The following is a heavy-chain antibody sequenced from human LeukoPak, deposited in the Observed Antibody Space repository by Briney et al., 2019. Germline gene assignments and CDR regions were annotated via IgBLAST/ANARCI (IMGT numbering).Heavy chain of an antibody. CDR3: APDFWSGYYTFDY. CDR1: GFTFSSYE. J-gene: IGHJ4*02. V-gene: IGHV3-48*03. Sequence: PGGSLRLSCAASGFTFSSYEMNWVRQAPGKGLEWVSYISSSGSTIYYADSVKGRFTISRDNAKNSLYLQMNSLRAEDTAVYYCAPDFWSGYYTFDYWGQGTRVTVSS. D-gene: IGHD3-3*01. CDR2: ISSSGSTI.